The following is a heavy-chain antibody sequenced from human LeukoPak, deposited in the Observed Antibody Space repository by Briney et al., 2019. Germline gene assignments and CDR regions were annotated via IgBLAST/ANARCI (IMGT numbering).Heavy chain of an antibody. D-gene: IGHD1-20*01. Sequence: PGGALRLSCAASGVTFSSYGIHWVRQAPGKGVEWGGDIDPDGSYKYYADSLKGRFTISRDNSRNTLYLQMNSLRAEDTAVYYCAKGISGNSFYFDYWGQGTLVTVSS. V-gene: IGHV3-30*02. CDR3: AKGISGNSFYFDY. J-gene: IGHJ4*02. CDR2: IDPDGSYK. CDR1: GVTFSSYG.